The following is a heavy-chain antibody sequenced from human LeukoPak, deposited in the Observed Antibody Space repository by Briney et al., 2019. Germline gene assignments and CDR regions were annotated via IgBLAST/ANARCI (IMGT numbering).Heavy chain of an antibody. Sequence: GGSLRLSCAASGFTFSSYEMNWVRQAPGKGLEWVSYISSSGSTIYYADSVKGRFTISRDNAKNSLYLQMNSLRAEDMAVYYCARDRGDYDILTGLDYWGQGTLVTVSS. J-gene: IGHJ4*02. CDR3: ARDRGDYDILTGLDY. CDR1: GFTFSSYE. D-gene: IGHD3-9*01. CDR2: ISSSGSTI. V-gene: IGHV3-48*03.